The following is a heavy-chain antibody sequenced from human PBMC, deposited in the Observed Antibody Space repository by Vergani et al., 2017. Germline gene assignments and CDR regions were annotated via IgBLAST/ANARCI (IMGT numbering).Heavy chain of an antibody. V-gene: IGHV3-23*01. D-gene: IGHD4-17*01. J-gene: IGHJ4*02. CDR1: GFTFSNYA. Sequence: EVQVLESGGGLVQPGGSLRLSCAASGFTFSNYAMSWVRQAPGEGLEWVSTISGSGGSTYYADSVKGRFTISRDNSKNTLYLQMSSLRAEDTAIFYCAKSGGMTTVTEFDYWGQGALVTVSS. CDR2: ISGSGGST. CDR3: AKSGGMTTVTEFDY.